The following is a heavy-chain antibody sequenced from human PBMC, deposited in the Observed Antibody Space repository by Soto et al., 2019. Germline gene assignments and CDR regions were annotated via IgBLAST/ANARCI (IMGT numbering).Heavy chain of an antibody. D-gene: IGHD3-3*01. CDR2: INPNSGGT. Sequence: ASVKVSCKASGYTFTGYYMHWVRQAPGQGLEWMGWINPNSGGTNYAQKFQGRVTMTRDTSISTAYMELSRLRSDDTAVYYCARDRDYDFWSGYLLLRYYYYGMDVWGQGTTVTSP. CDR3: ARDRDYDFWSGYLLLRYYYYGMDV. J-gene: IGHJ6*02. CDR1: GYTFTGYY. V-gene: IGHV1-2*02.